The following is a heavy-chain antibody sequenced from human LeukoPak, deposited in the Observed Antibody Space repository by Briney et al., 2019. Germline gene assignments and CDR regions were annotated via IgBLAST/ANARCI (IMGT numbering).Heavy chain of an antibody. D-gene: IGHD6-13*01. CDR2: INPSGGST. J-gene: IGHJ4*02. CDR1: GYTFTSYY. V-gene: IGHV1-46*01. Sequence: ASVKVSCKASGYTFTSYYMHWVRQAPGQGLEWMGIINPSGGSTSYAQKFQGRVTMTRDTSTSTVYMELSSLRSEDTAVYYCASRAAAGTGLDYWGQGTLVTVSS. CDR3: ASRAAAGTGLDY.